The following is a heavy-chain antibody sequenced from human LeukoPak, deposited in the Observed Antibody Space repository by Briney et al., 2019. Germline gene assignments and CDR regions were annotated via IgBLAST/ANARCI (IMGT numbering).Heavy chain of an antibody. CDR1: GGSISSGGYY. J-gene: IGHJ4*02. Sequence: TSETLSLTRTVSGGSISSGGYYWSWIRQHPGKGLEWIGYIYYSGSTYYNPSLKSRVTISVDTSKNQFSLKLSSVTAADTAVYYCARDRNYGDYSGFDYWGQGTLVTVSS. V-gene: IGHV4-31*03. CDR3: ARDRNYGDYSGFDY. D-gene: IGHD4-17*01. CDR2: IYYSGST.